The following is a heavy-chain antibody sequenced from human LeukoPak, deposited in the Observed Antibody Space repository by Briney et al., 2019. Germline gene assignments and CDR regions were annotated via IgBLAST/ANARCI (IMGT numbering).Heavy chain of an antibody. J-gene: IGHJ4*02. CDR3: AREYYYEELDY. CDR1: GFTFSSYA. V-gene: IGHV3-64*01. Sequence: GGSLRLSCAASGFTFSSYAMHWVRQAPGKGLEFVSAISSNGGSTYYAKSVKGRFTVSRDNSKNTLSLQMGSLRAEDMAVYYCAREYYYEELDYWGQGTLVTVSS. CDR2: ISSNGGST. D-gene: IGHD3-22*01.